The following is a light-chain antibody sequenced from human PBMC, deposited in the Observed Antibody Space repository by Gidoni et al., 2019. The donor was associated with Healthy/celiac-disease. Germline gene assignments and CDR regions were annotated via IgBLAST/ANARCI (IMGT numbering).Light chain of an antibody. CDR1: QSISSN. J-gene: IGKJ5*01. V-gene: IGKV3-15*01. Sequence: EIVMTQSPATLSVSPGERATLSCRASQSISSNLAWYQQKPGQAPRLLIYDASNRATGIPARFSGSGSGTEFTLTISSLQSEDFAVYYCQQYNNWPITFGQGTRLEIK. CDR2: DAS. CDR3: QQYNNWPIT.